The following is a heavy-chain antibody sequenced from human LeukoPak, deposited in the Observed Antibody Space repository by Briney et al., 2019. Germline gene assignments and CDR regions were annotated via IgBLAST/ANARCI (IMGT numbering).Heavy chain of an antibody. J-gene: IGHJ3*02. CDR1: GYTFTGYY. V-gene: IGHV1-46*01. CDR2: INVSGGGT. Sequence: ASVNVSCKASGYTFTGYYIHWVRQAPGQGLEWMGIINVSGGGTTYAQKFQGRVTMTRDTSTSTAYMELSSLGSEDTAVYYCARDTDDLDIWGQGTMVTVSS. CDR3: ARDTDDLDI.